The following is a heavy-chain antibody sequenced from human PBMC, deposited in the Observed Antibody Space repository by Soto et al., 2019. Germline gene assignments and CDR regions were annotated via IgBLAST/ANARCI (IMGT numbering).Heavy chain of an antibody. D-gene: IGHD3-16*01. CDR2: ISFDGSNK. Sequence: QMQLVESGGGAVQPGRSLRLSCAASGFTFSYYPMHWVRQAPGKGLEWVAVISFDGSNKYYADSVKGRFTISRDNSTNMLYIQMNSLRGEETDVYYCARVQGVMVAILYVYPLDGRDPLADVDVWGHGTTVTVSS. V-gene: IGHV3-30*04. CDR1: GFTFSYYP. J-gene: IGHJ6*02. CDR3: ARVQGVMVAILYVYPLDGRDPLADVDV.